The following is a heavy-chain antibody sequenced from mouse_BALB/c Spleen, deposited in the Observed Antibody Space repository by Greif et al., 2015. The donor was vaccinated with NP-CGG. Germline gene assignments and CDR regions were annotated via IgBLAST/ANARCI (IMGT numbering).Heavy chain of an antibody. CDR2: IDPYNGGT. CDR3: ARSPLTGNLDY. CDR1: GYAFTSYN. V-gene: IGHV1S135*01. J-gene: IGHJ2*01. Sequence: EVKLVESGPELVKPGASVKVSCKTSGYAFTSYNMFWVKQSHGKSLEWIGYIDPYNGGTSYNQKFKGKATLTVDKSSSTAYMHLNSLTSEDSAVYYCARSPLTGNLDYWGQGSTLTVSS. D-gene: IGHD4-1*01.